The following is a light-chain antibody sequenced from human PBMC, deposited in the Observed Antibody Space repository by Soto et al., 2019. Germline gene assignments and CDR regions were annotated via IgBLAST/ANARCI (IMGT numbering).Light chain of an antibody. CDR2: AAS. CDR1: SSDVGGYNY. CDR3: SSYTSTTTVV. J-gene: IGLJ2*01. V-gene: IGLV2-14*01. Sequence: QSVLTQPASVSGSPGQSITISCTGTSSDVGGYNYVSWYQQHPGKAPKLMIYAASNRPPGVSNRFSGSKSGNTASLTISGLQAEDEAEYYCSSYTSTTTVVFGGGTQLTVL.